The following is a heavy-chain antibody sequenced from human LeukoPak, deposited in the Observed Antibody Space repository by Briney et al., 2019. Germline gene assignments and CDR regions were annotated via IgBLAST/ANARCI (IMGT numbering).Heavy chain of an antibody. CDR2: INPNSGGT. V-gene: IGHV1-2*02. Sequence: ASVTVSCTASGYTFTGYYMYWVRQAPGQGVEWMGWINPNSGGTNYAQKFQGRVTMTRDTSISTAYMELSRLRPDDTAVYYCARDDAFDIWGQGTMVTVSS. CDR1: GYTFTGYY. CDR3: ARDDAFDI. J-gene: IGHJ3*02.